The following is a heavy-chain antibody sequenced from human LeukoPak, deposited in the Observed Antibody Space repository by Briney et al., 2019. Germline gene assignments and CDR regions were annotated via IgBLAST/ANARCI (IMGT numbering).Heavy chain of an antibody. J-gene: IGHJ6*02. V-gene: IGHV3-33*01. Sequence: QPGRSLRLSCAASGFTFSSYGMHWVRQAPGKGLEWVAVIWYDGSNKYYADSVKGRFTISRDNSKNTLYLQMNSLRAEDTAVYYCARDLVRGGRYYYGMDVWGQGTTVTVSS. CDR3: ARDLVRGGRYYYGMDV. CDR1: GFTFSSYG. CDR2: IWYDGSNK. D-gene: IGHD3-10*01.